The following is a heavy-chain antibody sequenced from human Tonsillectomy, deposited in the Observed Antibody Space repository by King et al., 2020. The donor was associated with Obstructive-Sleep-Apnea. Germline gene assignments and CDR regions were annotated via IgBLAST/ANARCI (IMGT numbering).Heavy chain of an antibody. D-gene: IGHD5-18*01. CDR1: GFIFSSYG. CDR3: AKGPDFGYSYGLYY. J-gene: IGHJ4*02. CDR2: ISYDGSNK. Sequence: QLVQSGGGVVQPGRSLRLSCAASGFIFSSYGMHWVRQAPGKGLEWVAVISYDGSNKYYADSVKGRFTISRVNSKNTLYLQMNSLSAEDTAVYYCAKGPDFGYSYGLYYWGQGTLVTVSS. V-gene: IGHV3-30*18.